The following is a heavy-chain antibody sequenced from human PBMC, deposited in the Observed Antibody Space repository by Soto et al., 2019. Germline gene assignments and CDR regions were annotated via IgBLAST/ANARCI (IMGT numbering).Heavy chain of an antibody. V-gene: IGHV4-31*03. J-gene: IGHJ4*02. D-gene: IGHD2-2*01. Sequence: PSETLSLTCTVSGGSISSGGYYWSWIRQHPGKGLEWIGYIYYSGSTYYNPSLKSRVTISVDTSKNQFSLKLSSVTAADTAVYYCARDGGYCSSTSCYAPSEWGQGTLVTVSS. CDR1: GGSISSGGYY. CDR2: IYYSGST. CDR3: ARDGGYCSSTSCYAPSE.